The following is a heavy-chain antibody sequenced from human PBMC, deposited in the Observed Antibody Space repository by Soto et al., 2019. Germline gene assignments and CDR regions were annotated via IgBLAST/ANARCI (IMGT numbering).Heavy chain of an antibody. J-gene: IGHJ4*02. CDR2: ISIDGSSK. D-gene: IGHD2-8*01. V-gene: IGHV3-30-3*02. CDR1: GFTFSRYA. CDR3: ARSRNGAVPDSINF. Sequence: GGSLSLSCAASGFTFSRYAMHWVRQAPGEGLEWVAVISIDGSSKYYGDSVKGRFTVSRDNSNNTLYLSMTSLRPDDTAVFYCARSRNGAVPDSINFWGQGTLVTVSS.